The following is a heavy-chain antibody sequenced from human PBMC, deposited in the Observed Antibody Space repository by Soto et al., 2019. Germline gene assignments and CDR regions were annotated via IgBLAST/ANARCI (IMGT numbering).Heavy chain of an antibody. V-gene: IGHV3-30*18. J-gene: IGHJ4*02. CDR2: TSFDGSSG. Sequence: ESGGGVVQPGRSLRLSCAASGFTFSSSGMHWVRQAPGKGLEWVAVTSFDGSSGYYADSVRGRFTISRDTSNNTLYLQMNSLRAEDTAVYYCAKSPPAVAGYFDYWGQGTLVTVSS. CDR3: AKSPPAVAGYFDY. CDR1: GFTFSSSG. D-gene: IGHD6-19*01.